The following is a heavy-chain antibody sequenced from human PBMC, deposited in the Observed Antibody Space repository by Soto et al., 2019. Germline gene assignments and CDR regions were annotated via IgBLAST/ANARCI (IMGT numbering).Heavy chain of an antibody. J-gene: IGHJ6*02. Sequence: PGGSMRLSCAASGFTFSTYWMSWVRQAPGKGLERVANIKEDGSEKNYVDSVEGRFTISRDNAKNSLYLQMTSLRAEDTALYYCARGWGYFDSSGFPYLYAMDVWGQGTTVTVSS. V-gene: IGHV3-7*01. CDR1: GFTFSTYW. CDR3: ARGWGYFDSSGFPYLYAMDV. D-gene: IGHD3-22*01. CDR2: IKEDGSEK.